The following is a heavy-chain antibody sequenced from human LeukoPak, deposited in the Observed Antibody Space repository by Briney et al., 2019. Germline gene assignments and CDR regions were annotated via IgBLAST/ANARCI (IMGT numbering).Heavy chain of an antibody. V-gene: IGHV3-49*04. Sequence: GGSLRLSCTAYGFTFDDYALSWVRQAPGKGLEWVGFIRSKGYGGTAAYAASVKGRFTISTDDYKSIAYLHVNSLETVDKAVYYCTRVEQCYYYDRDSFYPDHWYFDLWGRGTLLTVSS. CDR3: TRVEQCYYYDRDSFYPDHWYFDL. J-gene: IGHJ2*01. CDR2: IRSKGYGGTA. D-gene: IGHD3-22*01. CDR1: GFTFDDYA.